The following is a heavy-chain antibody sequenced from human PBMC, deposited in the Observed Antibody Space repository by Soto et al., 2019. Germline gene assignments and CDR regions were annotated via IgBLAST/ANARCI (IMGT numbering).Heavy chain of an antibody. CDR2: ITRSGNT. CDR1: GESFSGYY. J-gene: IGHJ4*02. Sequence: PSETLSLTCAVYGESFSGYYWTWIRQPPGEGLEWIGEITRSGNTNYNPSLKSRVTISADTSKNQFSLKLTSVTAADTAVYYCARAAIKGHQVAGQPPTRQTIDDWGQGTLVTVDS. D-gene: IGHD2-15*01. CDR3: ARAAIKGHQVAGQPPTRQTIDD. V-gene: IGHV4-34*01.